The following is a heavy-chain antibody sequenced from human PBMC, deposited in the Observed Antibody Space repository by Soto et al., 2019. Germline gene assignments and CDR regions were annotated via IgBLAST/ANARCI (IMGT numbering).Heavy chain of an antibody. V-gene: IGHV4-31*03. Sequence: QVQLQESGPGLAKPSQTLSLTCTVSGGSISGGGYYWYWIRQHPGKGLEGIGYICYSGTTYYNPSLRRRVTISVDTSKNQFSLKLSSVTAADTAVYYCAASCVACGGFNYYGMDVWGQGTTVTVSS. CDR3: AASCVACGGFNYYGMDV. CDR2: ICYSGTT. J-gene: IGHJ6*02. D-gene: IGHD2-21*01. CDR1: GGSISGGGYY.